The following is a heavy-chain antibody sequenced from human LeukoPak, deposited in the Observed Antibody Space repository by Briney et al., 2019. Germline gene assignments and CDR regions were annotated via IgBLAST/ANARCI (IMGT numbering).Heavy chain of an antibody. CDR2: IYHSGST. Sequence: PSETLSLTCAVSGDSISSNSWWSWVRLPPGKGLEWIGEIYHSGSTNYNPSLKSRVTISVDKSKNQFSLKLSSVTAANTAVYYCARVAYYYGSGPPDAFDIWGQGTMVTVSS. D-gene: IGHD3-10*01. CDR1: GDSISSNSW. J-gene: IGHJ3*02. CDR3: ARVAYYYGSGPPDAFDI. V-gene: IGHV4-4*02.